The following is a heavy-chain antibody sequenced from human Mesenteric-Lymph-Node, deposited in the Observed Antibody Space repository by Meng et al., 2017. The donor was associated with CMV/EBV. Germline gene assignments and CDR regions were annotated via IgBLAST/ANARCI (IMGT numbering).Heavy chain of an antibody. CDR3: AIRCGSGSYERSWYFDL. D-gene: IGHD3-10*01. J-gene: IGHJ2*01. CDR1: YTFTSYA. V-gene: IGHV1-3*01. Sequence: YTFTSYAMHWVRQAPGQRLEWMGWINAGNGNTKYSQKFQGRVTITRDTSASTAYMELSSLRSEDTAVYYCAIRCGSGSYERSWYFDLWGRGTLVTVSS. CDR2: INAGNGNT.